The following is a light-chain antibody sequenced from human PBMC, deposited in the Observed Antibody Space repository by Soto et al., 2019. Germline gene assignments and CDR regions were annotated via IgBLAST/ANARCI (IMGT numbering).Light chain of an antibody. J-gene: IGLJ1*01. V-gene: IGLV2-8*01. CDR3: SSYAGRTLYV. CDR2: EVT. CDR1: SSDVGGYNY. Sequence: QSVLTQPPSASGSPGQSVTISCTGTSSDVGGYNYVSWYQQHPGKAPKLLIHEVTKRPSGVPDRFSGSKSGNTASLTVSGLQAEDEADYYCSSYAGRTLYVFGTGTKLTVL.